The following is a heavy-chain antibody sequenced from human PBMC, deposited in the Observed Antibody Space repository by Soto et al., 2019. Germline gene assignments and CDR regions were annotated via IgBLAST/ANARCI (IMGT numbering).Heavy chain of an antibody. CDR2: IYPGDSDT. D-gene: IGHD3-22*01. CDR3: ARRNYYDSSGTYAFDI. V-gene: IGHV5-51*01. J-gene: IGHJ3*02. CDR1: GYSFTSYW. Sequence: GESLKISCKGSGYSFTSYWIGWVRQMPGKGLEWMGIIYPGDSDTRYSPSLQGQVTISADKSISTAYLQWSSLKASDTAMYYCARRNYYDSSGTYAFDIWGQGTMVTVSS.